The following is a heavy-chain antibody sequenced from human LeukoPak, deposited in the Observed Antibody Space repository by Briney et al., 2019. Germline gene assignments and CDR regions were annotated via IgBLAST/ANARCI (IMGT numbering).Heavy chain of an antibody. CDR3: ARESTGGSLEIDY. CDR1: GYTFNTYG. V-gene: IGHV1-18*01. D-gene: IGHD2-8*02. J-gene: IGHJ4*02. Sequence: ASVKVSCKASGYTFNTYGIIWVRQAPGQGLEWMGWISAYNGDTTYAQELQDRVTLTTDASTSTAYMELRSLRSDDTAVYYCARESTGGSLEIDYWGQGTLVTVSS. CDR2: ISAYNGDT.